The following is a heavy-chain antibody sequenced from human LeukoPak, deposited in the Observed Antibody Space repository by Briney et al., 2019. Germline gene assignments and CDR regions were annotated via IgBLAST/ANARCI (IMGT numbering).Heavy chain of an antibody. CDR2: ISSTSITM. CDR1: GFTFNRNT. J-gene: IGHJ4*02. Sequence: GGSLILSCAASGFTFNRNTMNWVRQPPGKGLGWVSYISSTSITMYYADSVKGRFTISRDNAKNSLYLQMNSRRADDPAVYYCARETILAVAGDFWGQGTLVTVSS. CDR3: ARETILAVAGDF. V-gene: IGHV3-48*01. D-gene: IGHD6-19*01.